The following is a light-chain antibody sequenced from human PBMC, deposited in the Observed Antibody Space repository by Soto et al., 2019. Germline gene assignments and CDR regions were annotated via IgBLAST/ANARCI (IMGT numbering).Light chain of an antibody. V-gene: IGKV3-20*01. Sequence: IVLTQSPHTLSLSPGERASLSCRTSQTISSSYFAWYQQKPGQSPRLLVYAASIRAPGIPDRFSGSGSGADFTLTISRLEPAHFAVYDCQHYDGSLTFGGGTRVEIK. CDR2: AAS. J-gene: IGKJ4*01. CDR1: QTISSSY. CDR3: QHYDGSLT.